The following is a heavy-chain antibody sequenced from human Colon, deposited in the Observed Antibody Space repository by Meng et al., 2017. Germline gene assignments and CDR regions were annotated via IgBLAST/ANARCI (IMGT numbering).Heavy chain of an antibody. CDR3: VRDSAPYSRDWVDDEYFQP. D-gene: IGHD6-19*01. J-gene: IGHJ1*01. CDR2: INQSGST. V-gene: IGHV4-34*01. Sequence: EEQRPGGAGLLKAWRTRSLTCAVYGGSLRGYSWSCIRQPPGKGLEWIWEINQSGSTNYNPSLKSRVTISVDTSKNQFSLKLSSVTAADTAVYYCVRDSAPYSRDWVDDEYFQPWGQGTLVTVSS. CDR1: GGSLRGYS.